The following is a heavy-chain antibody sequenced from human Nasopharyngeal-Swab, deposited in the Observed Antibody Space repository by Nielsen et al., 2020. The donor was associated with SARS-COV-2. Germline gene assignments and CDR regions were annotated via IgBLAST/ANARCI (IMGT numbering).Heavy chain of an antibody. CDR2: IKQDGSEK. CDR1: GFTFSSYY. CDR3: ARDLGNIVATIGFDY. D-gene: IGHD5-12*01. V-gene: IGHV3-7*01. J-gene: IGHJ4*02. Sequence: GESPKISCAASGFTFSSYYMSWVRQAPGKGLEWVANIKQDGSEKYYVDSVKGRFTISRDNAKNSLYLQMNSLRAEDTAVYYCARDLGNIVATIGFDYWGQGTLVTVSS.